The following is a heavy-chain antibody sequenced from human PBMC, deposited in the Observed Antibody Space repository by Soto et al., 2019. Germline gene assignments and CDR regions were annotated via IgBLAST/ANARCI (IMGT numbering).Heavy chain of an antibody. CDR2: IYWDDDK. D-gene: IGHD6-25*01. CDR3: AHTPEAASRLRGPARSFQH. Sequence: QITLKESGPTLVKPTQTLTLTCTFSGFLLSTSGVGVAWIRQPPGKALEWLSLIYWDDDKGYSPSLKSRLTIPNATSNIHVLLTLTSMHPVDTATYSCAHTPEAASRLRGPARSFQHWGQGTLVTVSS. J-gene: IGHJ1*01. CDR1: GFLLSTSGVG. V-gene: IGHV2-5*02.